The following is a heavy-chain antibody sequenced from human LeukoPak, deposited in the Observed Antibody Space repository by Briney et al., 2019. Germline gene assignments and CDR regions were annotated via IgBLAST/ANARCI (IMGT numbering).Heavy chain of an antibody. CDR1: GFTFSSYG. J-gene: IGHJ4*02. V-gene: IGHV3-30*02. CDR3: ASSVVVPAAIDY. D-gene: IGHD2-2*01. Sequence: PGGSLRLSSAASGFTFSSYGMHWVRQAPGKGLEWVAFIRYDGSNKYYADSVKGRFTISRDNPKNTLYLQMNSLRAEDTAVYYCASSVVVPAAIDYWGQGTLVTVSS. CDR2: IRYDGSNK.